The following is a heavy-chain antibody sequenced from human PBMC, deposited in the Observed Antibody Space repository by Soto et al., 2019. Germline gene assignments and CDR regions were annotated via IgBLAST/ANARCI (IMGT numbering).Heavy chain of an antibody. Sequence: SETLSLTCTVSGGSISSGGYYWSWIRQHPGKGLEWIGYIYYSGSTYYNPSLKSRVTISVDTSKNQFSLKLSSVTAAETAVYYCARDILYGSGDYYGMDVWGQGTTVTVSS. D-gene: IGHD3-10*01. CDR1: GGSISSGGYY. J-gene: IGHJ6*02. CDR2: IYYSGST. V-gene: IGHV4-31*03. CDR3: ARDILYGSGDYYGMDV.